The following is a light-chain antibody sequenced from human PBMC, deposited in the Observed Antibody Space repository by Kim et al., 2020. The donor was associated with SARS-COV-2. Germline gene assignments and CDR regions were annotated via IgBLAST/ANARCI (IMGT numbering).Light chain of an antibody. Sequence: GGTVTLTCGLNSGSVSSSYYARWYQQSPGQAPRTLIYNPNTRSSGVPARFSGSILGNKAVLTITGAQVDDESDYYCVLYMSSDIWVFGGGTQLTVL. CDR1: SGSVSSSYY. CDR3: VLYMSSDIWV. V-gene: IGLV8-61*01. CDR2: NPN. J-gene: IGLJ3*02.